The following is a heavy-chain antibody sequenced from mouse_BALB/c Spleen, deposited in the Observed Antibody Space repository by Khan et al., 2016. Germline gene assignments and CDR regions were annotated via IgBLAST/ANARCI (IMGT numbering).Heavy chain of an antibody. V-gene: IGHV14-3*02. CDR1: GFNIKDTY. D-gene: IGHD2-2*01. Sequence: VQLKQSGAELVKPGASVKLSCTASGFNIKDTYMHWVKQRPEQGLEWIGRIDPANGNTKYDPKFQGKATITADTSSNTAYLQLSSLTSEDTAVYYCARLLWLRGDWYFDVWGAGTTVTVSS. CDR2: IDPANGNT. CDR3: ARLLWLRGDWYFDV. J-gene: IGHJ1*01.